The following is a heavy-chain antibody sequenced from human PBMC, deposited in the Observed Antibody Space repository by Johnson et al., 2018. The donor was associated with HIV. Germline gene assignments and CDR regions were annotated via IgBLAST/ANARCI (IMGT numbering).Heavy chain of an antibody. J-gene: IGHJ3*02. V-gene: IGHV3-15*01. D-gene: IGHD6-13*01. CDR3: SLGRAAGRLPAFDI. CDR1: GFTFSDAW. Sequence: MQLVESGGGLVKPGGSLRLSCAASGFTFSDAWLTWVRQAPGKGLEWVGRIKTKTDGGTTDYAAPVKGRFTISRDDSKNTLFLQMNSLKTDDTAVYYCSLGRAAGRLPAFDIWGQGTMVTVSS. CDR2: IKTKTDGGTT.